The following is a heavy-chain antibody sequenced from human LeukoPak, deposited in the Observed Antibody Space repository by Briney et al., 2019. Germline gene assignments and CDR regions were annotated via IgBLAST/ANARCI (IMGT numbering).Heavy chain of an antibody. Sequence: SETLFLTCTVSGYSISSGYYWGWIRQPPGKGLEWIGSIYHSGSTYYNPSLKSRVTISVDTSKNQFSLKLSSVTAADTAVYYCASLRLGELYFDYWGQGTLVTVSS. V-gene: IGHV4-38-2*02. CDR2: IYHSGST. D-gene: IGHD3-16*01. CDR1: GYSISSGYY. J-gene: IGHJ4*02. CDR3: ASLRLGELYFDY.